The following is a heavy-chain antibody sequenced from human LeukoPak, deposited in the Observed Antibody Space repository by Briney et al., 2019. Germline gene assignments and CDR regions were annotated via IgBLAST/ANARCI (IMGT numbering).Heavy chain of an antibody. Sequence: SETLSLTCAVYGGSFSGYYWSWIRQPPGKGLEWVGSIYYSGRTYYNPSLKSRVTISVDTSKNQFSLKLSSVTAADTAVYYCAREERPGFDYWGQGTLVTVSS. V-gene: IGHV4-34*01. J-gene: IGHJ4*02. CDR1: GGSFSGYY. CDR3: AREERPGFDY. D-gene: IGHD1-1*01. CDR2: IYYSGRT.